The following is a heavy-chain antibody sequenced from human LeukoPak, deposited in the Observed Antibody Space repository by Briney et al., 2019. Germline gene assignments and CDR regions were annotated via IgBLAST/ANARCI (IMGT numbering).Heavy chain of an antibody. D-gene: IGHD2-8*01. CDR3: ASDLPLVYGSAFDI. V-gene: IGHV1-69*13. CDR2: IIPIFGTA. Sequence: GASVKVSCKXSGGTFSSYAISWVRQAPGQGLEWMGRIIPIFGTANYSQKFQGRVTITADESTSTAYMELSSLRSEDTAVYYCASDLPLVYGSAFDIWGQGTMVTVSS. J-gene: IGHJ3*02. CDR1: GGTFSSYA.